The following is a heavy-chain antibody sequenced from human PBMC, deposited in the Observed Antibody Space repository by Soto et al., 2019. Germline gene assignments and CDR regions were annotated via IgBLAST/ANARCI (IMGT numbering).Heavy chain of an antibody. Sequence: VSVKVSCKASGYTFTSYGITWVRQSPGQGLEWMGWITTHNGNTNYAQTFQGRVTMTTDTSTSTASMELRSLRSDDTAVYYCARRDSTSSFNFDSWGQGTLVTVSS. CDR3: ARRDSTSSFNFDS. CDR2: ITTHNGNT. V-gene: IGHV1-18*01. D-gene: IGHD6-6*01. CDR1: GYTFTSYG. J-gene: IGHJ4*02.